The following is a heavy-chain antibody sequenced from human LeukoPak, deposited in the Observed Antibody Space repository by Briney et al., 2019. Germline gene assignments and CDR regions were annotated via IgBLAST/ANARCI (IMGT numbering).Heavy chain of an antibody. CDR3: ARVMGPPDY. Sequence: ASVKVSCKASGYTFSNYDITWVRQAPGHGLEWMGWISTYNGNPNYAQKLQGRVIRTTDTSTSTAYMELRSLRSDDTAVYYCARVMGPPDYWGQGTLVTVSS. J-gene: IGHJ4*02. V-gene: IGHV1-18*01. CDR1: GYTFSNYD. CDR2: ISTYNGNP. D-gene: IGHD2-8*01.